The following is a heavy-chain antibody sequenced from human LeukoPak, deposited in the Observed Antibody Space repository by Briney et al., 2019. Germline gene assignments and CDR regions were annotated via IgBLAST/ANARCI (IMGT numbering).Heavy chain of an antibody. D-gene: IGHD2-2*01. CDR2: INPNSGGT. J-gene: IGHJ4*02. CDR1: GYTFTSHD. V-gene: IGHV1-8*01. CDR3: ARDRDQYCSSTSCYPWAY. Sequence: ASVKVSCKASGYTFTSHDINWVRQATGQGLEWMGWINPNSGGTNYAQKFQGRVTMTRDTSTSTVYMELSSLRSEDTAVYYCARDRDQYCSSTSCYPWAYWGQGTLVTVSS.